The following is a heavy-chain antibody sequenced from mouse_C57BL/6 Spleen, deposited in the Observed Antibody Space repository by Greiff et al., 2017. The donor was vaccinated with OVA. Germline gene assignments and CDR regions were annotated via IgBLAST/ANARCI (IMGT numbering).Heavy chain of an antibody. CDR2: IRSKSNNYAT. CDR1: GFSFNTYA. Sequence: EVQLVESGGGLVQPKGSLKLSCAASGFSFNTYAMNWVRQAPGKGLEWVARIRSKSNNYATYYADSVKDRFTISRDDSESMLYLQMNNLKTEDTAMYYCVRHWDYDYDEGDYYAMDYWGQGTSVTVSS. CDR3: VRHWDYDYDEGDYYAMDY. J-gene: IGHJ4*01. V-gene: IGHV10-1*01. D-gene: IGHD2-4*01.